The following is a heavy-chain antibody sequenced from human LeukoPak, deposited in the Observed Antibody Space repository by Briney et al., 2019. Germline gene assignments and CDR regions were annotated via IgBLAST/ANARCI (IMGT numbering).Heavy chain of an antibody. CDR3: AKDGNWARFEN. J-gene: IGHJ4*02. CDR2: ISCDGRNK. V-gene: IGHV3-30*18. Sequence: PGGSLRLSCAASGFTFSSYGMHWVRQAPGKGLESVAVISCDGRNKYYADSVKGRFTISRDNSKNTLYLQMNSPRAEDTAAYYCAKDGNWARFENWGQGTLVTVSS. CDR1: GFTFSSYG. D-gene: IGHD7-27*01.